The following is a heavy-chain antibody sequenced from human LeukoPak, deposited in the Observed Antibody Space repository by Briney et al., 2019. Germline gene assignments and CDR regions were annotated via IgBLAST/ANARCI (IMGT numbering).Heavy chain of an antibody. CDR3: ASASLYRGYFGY. D-gene: IGHD2-8*01. J-gene: IGHJ4*02. V-gene: IGHV3-30-3*01. Sequence: GGSLRLSCAASGFTFSNYAMHWVRQAPGKGLEWVAVISYDGSNKYYADSVKGRFTISRDNSKNTLYLQMNSLRAEDTAVYYCASASLYRGYFGYWGQGTLVTVSS. CDR1: GFTFSNYA. CDR2: ISYDGSNK.